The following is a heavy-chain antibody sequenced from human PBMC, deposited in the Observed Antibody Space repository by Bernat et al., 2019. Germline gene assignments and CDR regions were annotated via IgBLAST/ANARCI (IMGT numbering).Heavy chain of an antibody. D-gene: IGHD4-17*01. J-gene: IGHJ6*03. CDR2: IRSKAYGGTT. CDR1: GFTFGDYA. Sequence: EVQLVESGGGLVQPGRSLRLSCTASGFTFGDYAMSWVRQAPGTGLEWVGFIRSKAYGGTTEYAASVKGRFTISRDDSKSIAYLQMNSLKTEDTAVYYCTRDPMTTVTGYYYYYYMDVWGKGTTVTVSS. V-gene: IGHV3-49*04. CDR3: TRDPMTTVTGYYYYYYMDV.